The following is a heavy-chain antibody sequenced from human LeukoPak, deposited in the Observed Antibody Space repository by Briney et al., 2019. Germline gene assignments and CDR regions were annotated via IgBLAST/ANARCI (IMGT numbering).Heavy chain of an antibody. V-gene: IGHV3-53*01. CDR3: ARESPYYFDY. CDR2: FYSGGST. CDR1: GFTVSSNY. J-gene: IGHJ4*02. Sequence: GGSLRLSCVASGFTVSSNYMSWVRQAPGKGLEWVSVFYSGGSTYYADSVKGRFTISRDNSKNTLYLQMNSLRAEDTAVYFCARESPYYFDYWGQGTLVTVSS.